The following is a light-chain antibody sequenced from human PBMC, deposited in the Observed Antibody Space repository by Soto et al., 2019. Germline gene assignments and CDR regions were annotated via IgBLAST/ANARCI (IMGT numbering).Light chain of an antibody. Sequence: EIVLTQSPGTLSLSPGERATLSCRASQSVSSTYLAWYQQKPGQAPRLLIYGASSRATGIPDRFSGSGSGTDFTLTISRLEPEDFAVYYWQQYDGSPRTFGQGTKVDVK. CDR3: QQYDGSPRT. J-gene: IGKJ1*01. CDR1: QSVSSTY. V-gene: IGKV3-20*01. CDR2: GAS.